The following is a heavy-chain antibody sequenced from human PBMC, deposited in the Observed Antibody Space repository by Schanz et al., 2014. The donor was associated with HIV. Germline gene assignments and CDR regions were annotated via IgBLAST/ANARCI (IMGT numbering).Heavy chain of an antibody. V-gene: IGHV3-33*06. CDR3: AKDRRGGYQFLYGLDV. Sequence: QVQLVESGGGVVQPGRSLRLSCAASGFTFNDYGMHWVRQAPGKGLEWVAAMWYDESHKGYADSVKGRFTISRDNSKNTLYLQMNRLRAEDTAVYYCAKDRRGGYQFLYGLDVWGQGTTVTVSS. CDR1: GFTFNDYG. J-gene: IGHJ6*02. CDR2: MWYDESHK. D-gene: IGHD2-2*01.